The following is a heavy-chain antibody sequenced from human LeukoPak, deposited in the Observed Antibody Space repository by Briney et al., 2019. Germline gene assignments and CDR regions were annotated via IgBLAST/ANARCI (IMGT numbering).Heavy chain of an antibody. CDR1: GYTFTSYD. V-gene: IGHV1-8*03. J-gene: IGHJ4*02. Sequence: GASVKVSCKASGYTFTSYDINWVRQAPGQGLEWMGWMNPNSGNTGYAQKFQGRVTITRNTSISTAYMELSSLRSEDTAVYYCARRVQGYSSDLYDYWGQGTLVTVSS. CDR2: MNPNSGNT. CDR3: ARRVQGYSSDLYDY. D-gene: IGHD6-25*01.